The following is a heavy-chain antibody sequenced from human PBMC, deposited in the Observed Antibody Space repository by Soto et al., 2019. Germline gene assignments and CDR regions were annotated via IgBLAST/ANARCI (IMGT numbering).Heavy chain of an antibody. V-gene: IGHV3-30-3*01. CDR1: GFTFSSYA. D-gene: IGHD1-1*01. CDR2: ISSDGSNK. Sequence: SLRLSCAASGFTFSSYAMHWVRQASGKGLEWVAVISSDGSNKYYADSVKGRFTISRDDSKNTVYLHMNSLRPEDTALYYCASKIPLGYWGQGTLVTVSS. J-gene: IGHJ4*02. CDR3: ASKIPLGY.